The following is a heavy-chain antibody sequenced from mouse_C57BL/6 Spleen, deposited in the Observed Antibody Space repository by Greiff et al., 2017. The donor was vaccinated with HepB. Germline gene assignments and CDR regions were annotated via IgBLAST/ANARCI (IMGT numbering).Heavy chain of an antibody. CDR2: IDPSDSET. D-gene: IGHD2-3*01. Sequence: VQLQQPGAELVRPGSSVKLSCKASGYTFTSYWMHWVKQRPIQGLEWIGNIDPSDSETHYNQKFKDKATLTVDKSSSTAYMQLSSLTSEDSAVYYCARERMVLETRYFDVWGTGTTVTVSS. V-gene: IGHV1-52*01. CDR1: GYTFTSYW. J-gene: IGHJ1*03. CDR3: ARERMVLETRYFDV.